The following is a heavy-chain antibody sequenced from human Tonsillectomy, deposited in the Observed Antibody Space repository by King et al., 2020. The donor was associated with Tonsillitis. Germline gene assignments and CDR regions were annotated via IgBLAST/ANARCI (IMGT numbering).Heavy chain of an antibody. CDR1: GFTFSSFW. V-gene: IGHV3-7*01. D-gene: IGHD2-8*01. J-gene: IGHJ4*02. CDR3: ARDGDIVLMVYLDY. CDR2: IKQDRSAK. Sequence: VQLVESGGGLVQPGGSLILSCAASGFTFSSFWMSWGRQAPGKGLEWVVNIKQDRSAKCYVDSVKGRFTNSRDNDKNSLYLQMNSLRAEDTAVYYCARDGDIVLMVYLDYWGQGTLVTVSS.